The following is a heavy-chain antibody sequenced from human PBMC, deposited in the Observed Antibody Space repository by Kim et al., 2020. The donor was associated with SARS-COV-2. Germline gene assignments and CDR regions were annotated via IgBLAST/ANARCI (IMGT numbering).Heavy chain of an antibody. CDR3: ARGLVATISCYNWFVT. Sequence: ASVKVSCKASGYTFTSYAMHWVRQAPGQRLEWMGWINAGNGNTKYSQKFQGRVTITRDTSASTAYMELSSLRSEDTAVYYCARGLVATISCYNWFVTWGQRTPVTVSS. V-gene: IGHV1-3*01. D-gene: IGHD5-12*01. CDR1: GYTFTSYA. CDR2: INAGNGNT. J-gene: IGHJ5*02.